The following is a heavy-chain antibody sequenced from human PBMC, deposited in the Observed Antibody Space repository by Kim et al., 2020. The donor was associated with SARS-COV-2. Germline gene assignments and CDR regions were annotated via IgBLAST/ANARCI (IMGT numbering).Heavy chain of an antibody. Sequence: ASVKVSCKASGYTFTGYYMHWVRQAPGQGLGWMGWINPNSGGTNYAQRFQGRATMTMDTPLSTAYMEQSRLGSEDTAVYYWPRDLGYRGCYLGGAGCGGYWGQEPLVPV. V-gene: IGHV1-2*02. D-gene: IGHD1-26*01. J-gene: IGHJ4*02. CDR1: GYTFTGYY. CDR2: INPNSGGT. CDR3: PRDLGYRGCYLGGAGCGGY.